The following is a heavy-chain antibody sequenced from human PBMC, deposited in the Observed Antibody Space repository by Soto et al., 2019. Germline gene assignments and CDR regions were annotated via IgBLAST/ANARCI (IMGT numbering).Heavy chain of an antibody. Sequence: SVKVSCKASGGTFSSYTISWVRQAPGQGLEWMGRIIPILGIANYAQKFQGRVTITADKSTSTAYMELSSLRSEDTAVYYCARSAESPKDPTNWFDPWGQGTLVTVSS. J-gene: IGHJ5*02. CDR3: ARSAESPKDPTNWFDP. V-gene: IGHV1-69*02. CDR2: IIPILGIA. CDR1: GGTFSSYT.